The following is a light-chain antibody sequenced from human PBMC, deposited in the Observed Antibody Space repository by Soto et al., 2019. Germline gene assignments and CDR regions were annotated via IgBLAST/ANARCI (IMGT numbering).Light chain of an antibody. Sequence: ETVMTQSPATLSVPPGERATLSCRASQSVGSNLAWYQQKPGQAPRLLIYGASTRATGIPARFSGSGSGTEFTLTISSLKSEDFAVYYCQKYNNWPPWTFGQGTKGDIK. CDR3: QKYNNWPPWT. CDR1: QSVGSN. J-gene: IGKJ1*01. V-gene: IGKV3-15*01. CDR2: GAS.